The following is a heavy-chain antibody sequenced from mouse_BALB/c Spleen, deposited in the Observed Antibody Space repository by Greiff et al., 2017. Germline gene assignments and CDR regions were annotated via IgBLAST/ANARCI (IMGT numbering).Heavy chain of an antibody. J-gene: IGHJ4*01. V-gene: IGHV5-6-5*01. Sequence: EVHLVESGGGLVKPGGSLKLSCAASGFTFSSYAMSWVRQTPEKRLEWVASISSGGSTYYPDSVKGRFTISRDNARNILYLQMSSLRSEDTAMYYCARGGYGSRGYAMDYWGQGTSVTVSS. CDR2: ISSGGST. CDR1: GFTFSSYA. D-gene: IGHD1-1*01. CDR3: ARGGYGSRGYAMDY.